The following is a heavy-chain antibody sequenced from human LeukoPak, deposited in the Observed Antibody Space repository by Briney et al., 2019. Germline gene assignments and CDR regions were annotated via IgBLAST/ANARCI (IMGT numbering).Heavy chain of an antibody. V-gene: IGHV4-34*12. D-gene: IGHD5-24*01. Sequence: KASETLSLTCAVYGEPLNYYYWSWIRQSPGKGLEWIGEIFDGKTTNYNPSLKSRVTISAATSSNQFSLNLKSVTAADTAVYYCASGAWATRLHSWAQGTLVIVSS. CDR1: GEPLNYYY. CDR3: ASGAWATRLHS. CDR2: IFDGKTT. J-gene: IGHJ4*02.